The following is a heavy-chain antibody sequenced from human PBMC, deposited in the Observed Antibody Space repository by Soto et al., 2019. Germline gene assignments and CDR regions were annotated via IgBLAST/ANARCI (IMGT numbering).Heavy chain of an antibody. Sequence: EVQLVQSGGDLVQPGGSLRLSCVVSGLTFRNEWMTWVRQAPGKGLEWVANINEHGSETYYVDSVKGRFIISRDNAKNSLFLQMNSLRAEDTAVYYCATHSRFKKDYWGQGTLVTVSS. CDR2: INEHGSET. D-gene: IGHD3-3*01. V-gene: IGHV3-7*02. CDR1: GLTFRNEW. CDR3: ATHSRFKKDY. J-gene: IGHJ4*02.